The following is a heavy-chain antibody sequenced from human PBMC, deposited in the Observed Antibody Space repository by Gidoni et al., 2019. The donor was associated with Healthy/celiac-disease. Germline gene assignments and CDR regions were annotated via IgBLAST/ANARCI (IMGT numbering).Heavy chain of an antibody. CDR2: INHSGST. V-gene: IGHV4-34*01. CDR1: GGSFSGYY. D-gene: IGHD3-22*01. J-gene: IGHJ3*02. CDR3: AREKGITMISGGAFDI. Sequence: QVQLQQWGAGLLKPSETLSLTCAVYGGSFSGYYWSWIRQPPGKGLEWIGEINHSGSTNYNPSLKSRVTISVDTSKNQFSLKLSSVTAADTAVYYCAREKGITMISGGAFDIWGQGTMVTVSS.